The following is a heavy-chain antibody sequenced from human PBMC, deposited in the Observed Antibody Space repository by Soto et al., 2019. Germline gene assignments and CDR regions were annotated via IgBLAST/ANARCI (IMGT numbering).Heavy chain of an antibody. CDR3: ARTRYSYGPRFVY. CDR2: THYSETA. V-gene: IGHV4-59*13. Sequence: PSETLSLTCTVSGGPISGDYWSWVRQPPGKGLEWIGFTHYSETAYYNPSLKSRVTISVDTSKNQFSLKLSSVTAADTAVYYWARTRYSYGPRFVYWGQGRLVTVSS. CDR1: GGPISGDY. J-gene: IGHJ4*02. D-gene: IGHD5-18*01.